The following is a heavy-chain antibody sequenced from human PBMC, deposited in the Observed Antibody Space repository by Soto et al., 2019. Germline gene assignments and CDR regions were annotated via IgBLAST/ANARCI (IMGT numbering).Heavy chain of an antibody. V-gene: IGHV4-34*01. CDR1: GGSFSGHS. J-gene: IGHJ5*01. Sequence: SETLSLTCAVYGGSFSGHSWTWIRQSPGEGLEWIGDINHSGRVNYSPSLKSRVTISLDTSKNQFSLTLSAVTAADTAMYYCSTRAYDTNGYYRFDPWGQGTLVTVSP. D-gene: IGHD3-22*01. CDR2: INHSGRV. CDR3: STRAYDTNGYYRFDP.